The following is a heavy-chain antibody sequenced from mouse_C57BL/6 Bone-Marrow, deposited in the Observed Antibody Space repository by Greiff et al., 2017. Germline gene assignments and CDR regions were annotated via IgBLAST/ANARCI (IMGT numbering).Heavy chain of an antibody. Sequence: QVQLQESGAELVKPGASVKISCNASGYAFSSYWLYWVKQRPGKSLEWIGQICPGDGDTNYNGKFKGKATLTADTSTSTNYMQISGLTSDDSAVYFCARGAYGGQGTLVTVSA. J-gene: IGHJ3*01. CDR2: ICPGDGDT. CDR3: ARGAY. CDR1: GYAFSSYW. V-gene: IGHV1-80*01.